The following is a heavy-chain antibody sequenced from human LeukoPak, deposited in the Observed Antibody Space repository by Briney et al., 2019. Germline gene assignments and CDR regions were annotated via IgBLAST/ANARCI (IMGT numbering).Heavy chain of an antibody. CDR1: GFTFSNAW. J-gene: IGHJ4*02. D-gene: IGHD2-21*02. V-gene: IGHV3-15*01. Sequence: GGSLRLSCAASGFTFSNAWMSWVRQAPGKGLEWVGRIKSKTDGGTTDYAAPVKGRFTISRDDSKNTLYLQMNSLKTEDTAVYYCTTDRYCGGDCRSDYWGQGTLVTVSS. CDR2: IKSKTDGGTT. CDR3: TTDRYCGGDCRSDY.